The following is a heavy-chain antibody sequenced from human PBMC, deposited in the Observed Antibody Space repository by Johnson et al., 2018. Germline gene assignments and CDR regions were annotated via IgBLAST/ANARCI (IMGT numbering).Heavy chain of an antibody. CDR3: ARGGYDSSGYYPEYFQH. Sequence: QVQLVESGGGVVQPGRSLRLSCAASGFTFSSYGMHWVRQAPGKGLEWVAVIWYDGSNKYYADSVKGRFTISRDNSKNTLYLQMNSLRAEDTAGYYGARGGYDSSGYYPEYFQHWGQGTLVTVSS. V-gene: IGHV3-33*01. D-gene: IGHD3-22*01. CDR2: IWYDGSNK. CDR1: GFTFSSYG. J-gene: IGHJ1*01.